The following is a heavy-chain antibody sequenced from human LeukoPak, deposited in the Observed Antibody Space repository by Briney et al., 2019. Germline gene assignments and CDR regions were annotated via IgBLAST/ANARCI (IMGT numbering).Heavy chain of an antibody. CDR1: GFTFSSYA. CDR2: ISYVGSNK. CDR3: ARGPDDY. V-gene: IGHV3-30-3*01. Sequence: GGSLRLSCAASGFTFSSYAMHWVRQAPGKGLEWVAVISYVGSNKYYADSVKGRFTISRDNSKNTLYLQMNSLRAEDTAVYYCARGPDDYWGQGTLVTVSS. J-gene: IGHJ4*02.